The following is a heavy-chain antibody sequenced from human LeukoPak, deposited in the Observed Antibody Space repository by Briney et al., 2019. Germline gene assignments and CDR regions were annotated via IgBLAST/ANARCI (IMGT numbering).Heavy chain of an antibody. V-gene: IGHV3-7*01. CDR2: IRRDGSVE. Sequence: GGSLRLSCAASGFTFSSYWMTWVRQAPGKGLEWVANIRRDGSVEYYVDSVKGRFTISRDNTKNSLYLQMNSLRAEDTAVYYCARGSNPQSSGYYFDAFDMWGQGTMVTVSS. CDR1: GFTFSSYW. D-gene: IGHD3-22*01. J-gene: IGHJ3*02. CDR3: ARGSNPQSSGYYFDAFDM.